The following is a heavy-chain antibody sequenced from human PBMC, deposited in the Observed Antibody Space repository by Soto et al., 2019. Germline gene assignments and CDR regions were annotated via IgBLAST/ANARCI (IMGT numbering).Heavy chain of an antibody. J-gene: IGHJ6*02. CDR1: GGSISSGGYS. CDR3: ARDYYGMDV. CDR2: TYQSGSA. Sequence: PSETLSPTCTVSGGSISSGGYSWTWIRQSPGKGLEWIGYTYQSGSAYYNPSLKSRVTISVDRSKNQFSLNLTSVTAADTAVYFCARDYYGMDVWGQGTTVTVSS. V-gene: IGHV4-30-2*06.